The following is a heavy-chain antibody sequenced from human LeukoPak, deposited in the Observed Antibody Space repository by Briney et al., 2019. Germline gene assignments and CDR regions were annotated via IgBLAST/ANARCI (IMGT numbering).Heavy chain of an antibody. D-gene: IGHD2-2*01. J-gene: IGHJ4*02. V-gene: IGHV4-34*01. CDR3: ARVPAAAHRNIDY. CDR1: GGSFSGYY. CDR2: INHSGST. Sequence: MSSETLSLTCAVYGGSFSGYYWSWIRQPPGKGLEWIGEINHSGSTNYNPSLKSRVTISVDTSKNQFSLKLSSVTAADTAVYYCARVPAAAHRNIDYWGQGTLVTVSS.